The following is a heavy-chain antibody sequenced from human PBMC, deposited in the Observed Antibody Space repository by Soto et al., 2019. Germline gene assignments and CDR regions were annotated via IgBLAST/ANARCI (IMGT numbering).Heavy chain of an antibody. CDR3: ARDDNWNYYYYCMDV. D-gene: IGHD1-1*01. CDR2: IKQDGSEK. J-gene: IGHJ6*02. V-gene: IGHV3-7*01. Sequence: GGSLRLSCAASGFTFSSYWMSWVRQAPGKGLEWVANIKQDGSEKYYVDSVKGRFTISRDNAKNSLYLQMNSLRAEDTAVYYCARDDNWNYYYYCMDVWGQGTTVTVSS. CDR1: GFTFSSYW.